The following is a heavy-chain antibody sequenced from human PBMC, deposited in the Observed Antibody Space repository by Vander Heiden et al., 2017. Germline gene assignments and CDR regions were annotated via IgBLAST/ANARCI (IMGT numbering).Heavy chain of an antibody. CDR3: ARVMTGTYFDY. J-gene: IGHJ4*02. Sequence: VQLVQSGAAVKQPLESLQISCQGSGSSFTSYWIGRVRQIPGQGLEWMGMIYPGDSDTRYSPSFKGQVTISADKSISTAYLQWSSLKASDTAMYYCARVMTGTYFDYWGQGTLVTVSS. D-gene: IGHD1-1*01. V-gene: IGHV5-51*01. CDR2: IYPGDSDT. CDR1: GSSFTSYW.